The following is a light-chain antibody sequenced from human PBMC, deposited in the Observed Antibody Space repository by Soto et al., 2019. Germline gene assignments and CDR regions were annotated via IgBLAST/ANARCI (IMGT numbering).Light chain of an antibody. V-gene: IGKV3-20*01. CDR3: QQYGISPRT. Sequence: TQSPSSLSASVGDRVTITCRASQSISSYLNWYQQKPGQAPRLLIYGASSRATGIPDRFSGSGSETDFTLMISRLEPEDFAVYYCQQYGISPRTFGQGTKVDIK. CDR2: GAS. CDR1: QSISSY. J-gene: IGKJ1*01.